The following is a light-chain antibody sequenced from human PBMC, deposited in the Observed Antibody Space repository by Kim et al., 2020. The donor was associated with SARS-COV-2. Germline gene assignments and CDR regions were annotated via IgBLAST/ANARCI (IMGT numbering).Light chain of an antibody. J-gene: IGKJ2*01. CDR3: QQYGSSPMYT. CDR2: GAS. CDR1: QSVSSLY. V-gene: IGKV3-20*01. Sequence: SPGHRATLFFRASQSVSSLYLAWYQQKPRQAPRLLIYGASSRAPGIPYRFSGSGSGTDFTLTISRLEPEDFAVYYCQQYGSSPMYTFCQGTKLEIK.